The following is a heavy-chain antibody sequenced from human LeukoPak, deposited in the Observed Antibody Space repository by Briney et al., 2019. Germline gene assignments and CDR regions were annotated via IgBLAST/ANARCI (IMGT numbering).Heavy chain of an antibody. V-gene: IGHV3-23*01. CDR2: ISGSGGST. Sequence: GGSLRLSCAASGFTFSSYGMSWVRQAPGKGLDWVSGISGSGGSTYYADSVKGRFTISRDNSKNTLYLQMNNVRAEDTAVYYCAREGVVIAYAGWFDPWGQGTLVTVSS. J-gene: IGHJ5*02. CDR3: AREGVVIAYAGWFDP. CDR1: GFTFSSYG. D-gene: IGHD2-21*01.